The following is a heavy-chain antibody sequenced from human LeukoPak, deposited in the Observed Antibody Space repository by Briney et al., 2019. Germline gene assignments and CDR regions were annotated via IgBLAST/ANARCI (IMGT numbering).Heavy chain of an antibody. Sequence: SETLSLTCTVSGGSISSYYWSWIRQPPGKGLGWIGYIYYSGSTNYNPSLKSRVTISVDTSKNQFSLKLSSVTAADTAVYYCASLTNHYYYYMDVWGKGTTVTVSS. V-gene: IGHV4-59*01. CDR2: IYYSGST. J-gene: IGHJ6*03. CDR3: ASLTNHYYYYMDV. D-gene: IGHD1/OR15-1a*01. CDR1: GGSISSYY.